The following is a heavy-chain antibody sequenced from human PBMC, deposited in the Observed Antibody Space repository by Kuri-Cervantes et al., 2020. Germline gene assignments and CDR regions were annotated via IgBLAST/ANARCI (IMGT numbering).Heavy chain of an antibody. Sequence: GESLKISCATSGFTFSSYSMNWVRQAPGKGLEWVSSISSSSSYIYYADSVKGRFTISRDNAKNSLYLQMNSLRAEDTAVYYCARVGRLHIVWGQGTTVTVSS. V-gene: IGHV3-21*01. D-gene: IGHD4-11*01. CDR2: ISSSSSYI. CDR1: GFTFSSYS. J-gene: IGHJ6*02. CDR3: ARVGRLHIV.